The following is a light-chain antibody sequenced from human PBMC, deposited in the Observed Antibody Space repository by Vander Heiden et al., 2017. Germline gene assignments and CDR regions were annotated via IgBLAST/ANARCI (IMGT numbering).Light chain of an antibody. CDR1: ALPKQY. CDR2: KDI. V-gene: IGLV3-25*03. CDR3: QSADSSGTYVV. J-gene: IGLJ2*01. Sequence: SSALPQRPPVSVSPGPTARSTCSGDALPKQYAYWYQQKPGQAPVLVIYKDIERPSGIPERFSGSSSGTTVTFTISGVQAEDEADYYCQSADSSGTYVVFGGGTKLTVL.